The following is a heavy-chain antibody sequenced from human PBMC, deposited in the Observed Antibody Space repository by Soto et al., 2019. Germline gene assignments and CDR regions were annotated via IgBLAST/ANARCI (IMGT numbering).Heavy chain of an antibody. CDR2: ISYDGSNK. Sequence: GGSLRLSCAASGFTFSSYAMHWVRQAPGKGLEWVAVISYDGSNKYYADSVKGRFTISRDNSKNTLYLQMNSLRAEDTAVYYCARGRTGTWYYYYYYGMDVWGQGTTVTVSS. V-gene: IGHV3-30-3*01. CDR1: GFTFSSYA. CDR3: ARGRTGTWYYYYYYGMDV. J-gene: IGHJ6*02. D-gene: IGHD1-1*01.